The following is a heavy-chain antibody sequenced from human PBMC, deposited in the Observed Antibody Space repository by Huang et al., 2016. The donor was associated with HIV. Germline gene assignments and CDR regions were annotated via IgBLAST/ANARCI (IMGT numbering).Heavy chain of an antibody. Sequence: QVKLQESGPGLVKSSETLSLTCTVSGASISSASYYWGWIQPPPGKGLVWIGTHYHTRNNYYSPDLRSRLSMSVDTAEDQVTLRLRSVTAADTAVYFCTRHWEGSFYYYYYIDVWGPGTTVTVSS. J-gene: IGHJ6*03. D-gene: IGHD1-26*01. CDR2: HYHTRNN. V-gene: IGHV4-39*01. CDR3: TRHWEGSFYYYYYIDV. CDR1: GASISSASYY.